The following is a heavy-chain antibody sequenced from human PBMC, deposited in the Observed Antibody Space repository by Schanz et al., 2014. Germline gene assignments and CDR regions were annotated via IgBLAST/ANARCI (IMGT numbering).Heavy chain of an antibody. CDR3: ARGLIAAAGGAFDY. V-gene: IGHV3-23*04. J-gene: IGHJ4*02. D-gene: IGHD6-13*01. Sequence: EVQLAESGGGLVQPGGSLRLSCAASGFTFISYAMSWVRQAPGKGLEWVSAISGSGGSTYYADSVKGRFTISRDNSKNTLYLQMNSLRAEDTAVYYCARGLIAAAGGAFDYWGQGTLVAVSA. CDR1: GFTFISYA. CDR2: ISGSGGST.